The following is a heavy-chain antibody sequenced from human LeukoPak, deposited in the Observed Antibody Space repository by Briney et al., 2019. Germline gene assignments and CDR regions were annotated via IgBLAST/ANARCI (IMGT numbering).Heavy chain of an antibody. D-gene: IGHD1-26*01. Sequence: PGGSLRLSCAAPGFIFDNYAIHWVRQAPGKGLEWVSLISGDGGSTYYADSVKGRFTISRDISKNTLYLQMNSLRAEDTAVYFCAKKYSGGYYFDYWGQGSLVTVSS. V-gene: IGHV3-23*01. J-gene: IGHJ4*02. CDR2: ISGDGGST. CDR1: GFIFDNYA. CDR3: AKKYSGGYYFDY.